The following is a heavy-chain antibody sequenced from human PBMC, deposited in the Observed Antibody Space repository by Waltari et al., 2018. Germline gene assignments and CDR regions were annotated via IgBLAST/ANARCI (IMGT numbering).Heavy chain of an antibody. CDR2: IDTYTGNT. CDR3: ARDPFPGDY. V-gene: IGHV1-18*01. CDR1: GYNFLSYG. Sequence: QVQLVQSGAEVKRPGASVKVSCTAAGYNFLSYGITWVRQAPGQGLEWTGWIDTYTGNTKYAQTLQGRVTMTTDTSTNTVYMHLRSLKSDDTAVYFCARDPFPGDYWGQGTLVAVSS. J-gene: IGHJ4*02. D-gene: IGHD3-10*01.